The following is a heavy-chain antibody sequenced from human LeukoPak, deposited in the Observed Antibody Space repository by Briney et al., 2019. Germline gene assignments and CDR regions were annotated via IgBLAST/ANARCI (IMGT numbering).Heavy chain of an antibody. CDR1: GFTFSSYA. Sequence: GGSLRLSCAASGFTFSSYAMHWVRQAPGKGLEWVAVISYDGSNKYYADSVKGRFTISRDNSKNTLYLQMNSLRAEDTAVYYCARDPRSYFPRYWGQGTLVTVSS. V-gene: IGHV3-30*14. J-gene: IGHJ4*02. D-gene: IGHD1-26*01. CDR2: ISYDGSNK. CDR3: ARDPRSYFPRY.